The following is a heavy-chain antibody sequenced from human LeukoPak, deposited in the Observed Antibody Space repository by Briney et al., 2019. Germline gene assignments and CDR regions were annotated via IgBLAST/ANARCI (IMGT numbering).Heavy chain of an antibody. CDR1: GYTFTSYG. V-gene: IGHV1-18*01. Sequence: ASVKVSCKASGYTFTSYGISWVRQAPGQGLEWMGWISAYNGNTNYAQKLQGRVTMTTDTSTSTAYMELRSLRSDDTAVYYCARGFDYYDSRGPIGYWGQGTLVTVSS. CDR2: ISAYNGNT. CDR3: ARGFDYYDSRGPIGY. J-gene: IGHJ4*02. D-gene: IGHD3-22*01.